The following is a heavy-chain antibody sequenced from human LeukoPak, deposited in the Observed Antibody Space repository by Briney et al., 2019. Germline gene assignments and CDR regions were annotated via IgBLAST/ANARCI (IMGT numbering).Heavy chain of an antibody. D-gene: IGHD5-12*01. CDR3: ARAWGGYSGYDAFDI. J-gene: IGHJ3*02. CDR2: IIPIFGTA. CDR1: GGTFSSYA. Sequence: SVKVSCKASGGTFSSYAISWVRQAPGQGLEWMGGIIPIFGTANYAQKFQGRVTITADESTSTAYMELSSLRSEDTAVYYCARAWGGYSGYDAFDIWGQGTMVTVSS. V-gene: IGHV1-69*13.